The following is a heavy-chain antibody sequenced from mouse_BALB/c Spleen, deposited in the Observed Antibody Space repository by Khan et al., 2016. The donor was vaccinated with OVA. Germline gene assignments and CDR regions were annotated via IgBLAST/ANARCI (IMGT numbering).Heavy chain of an antibody. CDR1: GFSLTSYG. V-gene: IGHV2-9*02. Sequence: VQLVESGPGLVAPSQSLSITCTVSGFSLTSYGIHWVRQPPGKGLEWLGVIWVGGSTNYNSALMSRLSISKDNSKSQVFLKMNSLQTDDTAMYYCARGDGYYEDAMDYWGQGTSVTVSS. CDR2: IWVGGST. D-gene: IGHD2-3*01. CDR3: ARGDGYYEDAMDY. J-gene: IGHJ4*01.